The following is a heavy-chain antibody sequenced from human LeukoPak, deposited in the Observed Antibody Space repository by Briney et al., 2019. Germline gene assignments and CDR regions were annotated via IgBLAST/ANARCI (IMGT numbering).Heavy chain of an antibody. CDR3: AKDVEYGSGTPIGY. J-gene: IGHJ4*02. CDR2: ISGSGDST. CDR1: GFTFSTYA. D-gene: IGHD3-10*01. Sequence: PGGSLRLSCAASGFTFSTYAMTWVRQAPRKGLEWVSTISGSGDSTYYADSVKGRFSVSRDNSKNTLYLQMNSLRAEDTAIYYCAKDVEYGSGTPIGYWGQGTLVTVSS. V-gene: IGHV3-23*01.